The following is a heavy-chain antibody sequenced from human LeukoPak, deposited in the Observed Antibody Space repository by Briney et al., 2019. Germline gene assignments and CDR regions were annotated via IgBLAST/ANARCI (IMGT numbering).Heavy chain of an antibody. J-gene: IGHJ6*02. CDR3: ARDIVVVPAAIHRYYYYGMDV. Sequence: ASVKVSCKASGYTFTGYYMHWVRQAPGQGLEWMGWISAYNGNTNYAQKLQGRVTMTTDTSTSTAYMELRSLRSDDTAVYYCARDIVVVPAAIHRYYYYGMDVWGQGTTVTVSS. V-gene: IGHV1-18*04. CDR1: GYTFTGYY. CDR2: ISAYNGNT. D-gene: IGHD2-2*01.